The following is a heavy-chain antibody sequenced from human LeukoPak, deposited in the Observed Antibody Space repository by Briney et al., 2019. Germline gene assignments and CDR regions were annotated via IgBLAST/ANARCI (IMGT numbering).Heavy chain of an antibody. D-gene: IGHD3-10*01. CDR1: GGTFSSYA. J-gene: IGHJ4*02. V-gene: IGHV1-69*04. CDR3: ARDEYYGSGSYLDY. CDR2: IIPILGIA. Sequence: ASVKVSCKASGGTFSSYAISWVRQAPGQGLEWMGRIIPILGIANYAQKFQGRVTITADKSTSTAYMELRSLRSDDTAVYYCARDEYYGSGSYLDYWGQGTLVTVSS.